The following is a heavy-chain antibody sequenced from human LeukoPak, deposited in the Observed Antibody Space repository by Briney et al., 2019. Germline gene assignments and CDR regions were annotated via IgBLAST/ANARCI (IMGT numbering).Heavy chain of an antibody. J-gene: IGHJ4*02. V-gene: IGHV3-11*01. D-gene: IGHD1-26*01. CDR1: GFTCSDYY. CDR3: ARGGVFTPMAEFDY. Sequence: GGSLRLSCEASGFTCSDYYMSWIRQAPGKGLEWVSYISSGGSTIYYADSVKGRFTISRDNAKNSLTLQMNSLRAGDTGVYYCARGGVFTPMAEFDYWGQGTLVTVSS. CDR2: ISSGGSTI.